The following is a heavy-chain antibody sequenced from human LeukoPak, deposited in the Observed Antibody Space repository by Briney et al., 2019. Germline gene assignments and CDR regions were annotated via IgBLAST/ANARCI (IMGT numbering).Heavy chain of an antibody. CDR2: INIDGSTT. J-gene: IGHJ5*02. D-gene: IGHD6-13*01. V-gene: IGHV3-74*01. CDR1: GFTFSNYW. Sequence: PGGSLRLSCAASGFTFSNYWMHWVRQSPEKGLVWVSRINIDGSTTNYADSVKGRFTISRDNTKNTLYLQMNSLRAEDTAAYYCVRDRGYSSSPENWFDPWGQGTLVTVSS. CDR3: VRDRGYSSSPENWFDP.